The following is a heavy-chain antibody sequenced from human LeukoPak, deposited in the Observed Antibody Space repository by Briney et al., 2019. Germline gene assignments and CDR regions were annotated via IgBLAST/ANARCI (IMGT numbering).Heavy chain of an antibody. V-gene: IGHV1-69*06. Sequence: SVKVSCTASGGTFSSYAISWVRQAPGQGLEWMGGIIPIFGTANYAQKFQGRVTITADKSTSTAYMELSSLRSEDTAVYYCARDQEKQQLFDPWGQGTLVTVSS. J-gene: IGHJ5*02. D-gene: IGHD6-13*01. CDR1: GGTFSSYA. CDR2: IIPIFGTA. CDR3: ARDQEKQQLFDP.